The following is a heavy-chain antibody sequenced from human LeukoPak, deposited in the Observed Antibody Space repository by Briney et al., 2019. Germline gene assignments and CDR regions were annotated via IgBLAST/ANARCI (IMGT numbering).Heavy chain of an antibody. D-gene: IGHD3-22*01. V-gene: IGHV4-59*01. CDR2: IYYSGST. J-gene: IGHJ4*02. CDR1: GGSISSYY. CDR3: ARSYDSSGYYLYYFDY. Sequence: SETLSLTCTVSGGSISSYYWSWIRQPPGKGLEWIGYIYYSGSTNYNPSLKSRVTISVDTSKNQFSLKLSSVTAADTAVYYCARSYDSSGYYLYYFDYWGQGTLVTVSS.